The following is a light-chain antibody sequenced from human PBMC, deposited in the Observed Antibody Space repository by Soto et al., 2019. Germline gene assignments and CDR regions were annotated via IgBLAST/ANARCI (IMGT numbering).Light chain of an antibody. CDR2: DVN. CDR3: CSYAGSNSFYV. Sequence: QSALTQPRSVSGSPGQSVTISCSGTSSDVGSYNFVSWYQHHPGKVPNLIIFDVNKRPSGVPDRFSGSKSVNTASLTISGLQPEDEADYFCCSYAGSNSFYVFGAGTKVTVL. J-gene: IGLJ1*01. V-gene: IGLV2-11*01. CDR1: SSDVGSYNF.